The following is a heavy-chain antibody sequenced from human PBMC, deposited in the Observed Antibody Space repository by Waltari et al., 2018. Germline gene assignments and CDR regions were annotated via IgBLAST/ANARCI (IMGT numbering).Heavy chain of an antibody. CDR3: ARFEGFDYYMDV. D-gene: IGHD3-10*01. V-gene: IGHV4-30-4*08. CDR2: IYYIGIT. J-gene: IGHJ6*03. CDR1: GCSILRGNYY. Sequence: QVQLQESGPGLVTPSQTLSLTCTLSGCSILRGNYYWRWIRQPPGKGLEWIGNIYYIGITYYNPSLKSRVTISVDTSKNQFSLKLNSVTAADTAVYYCARFEGFDYYMDVWGKGTTVTVSS.